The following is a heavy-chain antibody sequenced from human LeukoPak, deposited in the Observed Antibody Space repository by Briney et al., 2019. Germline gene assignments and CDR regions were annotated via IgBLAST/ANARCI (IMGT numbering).Heavy chain of an antibody. D-gene: IGHD4-17*01. J-gene: IGHJ4*02. CDR1: GFTFSSYA. CDR2: ISGSGGST. V-gene: IGHV3-23*01. Sequence: PGGSLRLSCAASGFTFSSYAMSWVRQAPGKGLEGVSAISGSGGSTYYADSVKGRFTISRDNSKNTLYLQMNSLRAEDTAVYYCARDRSEMTTVTYYFDYWGQGTLVTVSS. CDR3: ARDRSEMTTVTYYFDY.